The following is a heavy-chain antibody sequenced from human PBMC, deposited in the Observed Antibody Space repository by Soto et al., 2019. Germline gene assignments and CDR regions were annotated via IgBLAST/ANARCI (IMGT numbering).Heavy chain of an antibody. J-gene: IGHJ1*01. Sequence: PGGSLRLACAASGFTFSSYAMSWVRQAPGKGLEWVSAISGSGGSTYYADSVKGRFTISRDNSKNTLYLQMNSLRAEDTAVYYCAKDNCYGSATRSSDYSQSRRHGPLITVSS. CDR2: ISGSGGST. V-gene: IGHV3-23*01. CDR3: AKDNCYGSATRSSDYSQS. D-gene: IGHD3-10*01. CDR1: GFTFSSYA.